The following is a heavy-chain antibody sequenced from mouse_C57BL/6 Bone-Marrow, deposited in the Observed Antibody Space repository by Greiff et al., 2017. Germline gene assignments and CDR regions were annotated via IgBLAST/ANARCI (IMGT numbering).Heavy chain of an antibody. CDR3: ARNYGSSHWYFDV. CDR2: IYPRSGNP. CDR1: GYTFTSYG. V-gene: IGHV1-81*01. J-gene: IGHJ1*03. Sequence: QVQLQQSGAELARPGASVKLSCKASGYTFTSYGISWVKQRTGQGLEWIGEIYPRSGNPYYNEKFKGKATLTADKSSSTAYMELRSLTSEDSAVYFCARNYGSSHWYFDVWGTGTTVTVSS. D-gene: IGHD1-1*01.